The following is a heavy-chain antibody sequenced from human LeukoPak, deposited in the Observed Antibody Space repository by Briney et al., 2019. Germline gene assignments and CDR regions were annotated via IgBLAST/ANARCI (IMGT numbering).Heavy chain of an antibody. CDR1: GGTFSSYA. CDR3: ARGNYGDHGAYFDY. J-gene: IGHJ4*02. Sequence: SVKVSCKASGGTFSSYAISWVRQAPGQGLEWMGGIIPIFGTANYAQKFQGRVTNTTDESTSTAYMELSSLRSEDTAVYYCARGNYGDHGAYFDYWGQGTLVTVSS. CDR2: IIPIFGTA. V-gene: IGHV1-69*05. D-gene: IGHD4-17*01.